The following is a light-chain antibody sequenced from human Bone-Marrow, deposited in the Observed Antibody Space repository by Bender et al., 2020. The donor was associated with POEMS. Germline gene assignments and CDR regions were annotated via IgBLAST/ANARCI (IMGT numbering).Light chain of an antibody. V-gene: IGLV2-14*01. Sequence: QSALTQPASVSGSPGQSITISCTGTSSDVGGYNYVSWYQQHPGKAPKLMIYDVSNRPSGVSDRFSGSKSGNTASLTISGLQAEDEAEYYCTSYTGSNTYVFGTGTTVAVL. CDR2: DVS. CDR1: SSDVGGYNY. J-gene: IGLJ1*01. CDR3: TSYTGSNTYV.